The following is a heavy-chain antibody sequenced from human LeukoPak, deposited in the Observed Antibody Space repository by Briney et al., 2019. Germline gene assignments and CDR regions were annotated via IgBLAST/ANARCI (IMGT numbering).Heavy chain of an antibody. V-gene: IGHV3-23*01. Sequence: GGSLRLSCTASGFTFGDYAMSWVRQAPGKGLEWVSAISGSGGSTYYADSVKGRFTISRDNSKNTLYLQMNSLRAEDTAVYYCAKLGITGTGYYFDYWGQGTLVTVSS. CDR3: AKLGITGTGYYFDY. J-gene: IGHJ4*02. D-gene: IGHD1-20*01. CDR1: GFTFGDYA. CDR2: ISGSGGST.